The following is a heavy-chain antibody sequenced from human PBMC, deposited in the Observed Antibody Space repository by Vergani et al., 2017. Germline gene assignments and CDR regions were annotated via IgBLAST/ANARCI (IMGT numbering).Heavy chain of an antibody. CDR2: ISGSST. CDR3: ARGENYDYVWGNDYFDY. Sequence: EVQLLESGGGLVQPGGSLRLSCAASGFTFSSYAMSWVRQAPGTGLEWVSAISGSSTYYADSVKGRFTISRDNSKNTLYLQMNSLRAEDTALYFCARGENYDYVWGNDYFDYWGQETLVTVSS. CDR1: GFTFSSYA. J-gene: IGHJ4*02. D-gene: IGHD3-16*01. V-gene: IGHV3-23*01.